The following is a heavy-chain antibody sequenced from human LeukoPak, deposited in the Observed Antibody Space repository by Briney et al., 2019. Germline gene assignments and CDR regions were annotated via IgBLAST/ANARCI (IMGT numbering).Heavy chain of an antibody. CDR1: GVTFRNYW. CDR3: ALYCSSANCHAAFDI. J-gene: IGHJ3*02. D-gene: IGHD2-2*01. V-gene: IGHV3-7*03. Sequence: GGSLRLSCAVSGVTFRNYWMRWVRQAPGKGVEWAANIDKEGNERSYVASVKGRFTISTDNAKNSLYLQMNSLGAEDTAMYYCALYCSSANCHAAFDIWGRGTMVTVSS. CDR2: IDKEGNER.